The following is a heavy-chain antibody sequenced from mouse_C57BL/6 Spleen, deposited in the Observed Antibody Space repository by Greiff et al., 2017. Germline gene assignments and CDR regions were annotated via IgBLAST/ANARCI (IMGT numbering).Heavy chain of an antibody. D-gene: IGHD2-13*01. Sequence: EVHLVESEGGLVQPGSSMKLSCTASGFTFSDYYMAWVRQVPEKGLEWVANINSDGSSTYYLDSLKSRFIISRDNAKNILYLQMSSLKSEDTATYYCSRESYYGDYYAMDYWGQGTSVTVSS. V-gene: IGHV5-16*01. J-gene: IGHJ4*01. CDR2: INSDGSST. CDR3: SRESYYGDYYAMDY. CDR1: GFTFSDYY.